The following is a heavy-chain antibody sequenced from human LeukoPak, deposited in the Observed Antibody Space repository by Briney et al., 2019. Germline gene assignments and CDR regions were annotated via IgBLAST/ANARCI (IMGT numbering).Heavy chain of an antibody. V-gene: IGHV3-33*01. D-gene: IGHD5-18*01. Sequence: GGSRSLCCAASGFTFSSYGMHWVRQAPGKGLEWVAVIWYDGSNKYYADFVKGRFTISRDNSKNTLYLQMNSLRAEDTAVYYCARETDMDTAGYYYYGMEVWGQGTTVTVSS. CDR2: IWYDGSNK. J-gene: IGHJ6*02. CDR3: ARETDMDTAGYYYYGMEV. CDR1: GFTFSSYG.